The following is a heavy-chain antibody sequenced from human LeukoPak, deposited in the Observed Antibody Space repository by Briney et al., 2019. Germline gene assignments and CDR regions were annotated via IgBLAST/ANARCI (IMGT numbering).Heavy chain of an antibody. V-gene: IGHV4-39*01. CDR1: GGSISSGGYY. J-gene: IGHJ4*02. CDR3: ARYTGSAVAGNQPIDY. D-gene: IGHD6-19*01. CDR2: ISYSGST. Sequence: SETLSLTCTVSGGSISSGGYYWSWIRQHPGKGLEWIGTISYSGSTYYNPSLTSRVTISVDTSKNQFSLKLRSVTAADTAVYYCARYTGSAVAGNQPIDYWGQGTLVTVSS.